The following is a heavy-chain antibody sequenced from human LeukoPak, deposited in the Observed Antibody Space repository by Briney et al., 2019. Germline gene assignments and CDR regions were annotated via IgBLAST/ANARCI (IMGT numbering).Heavy chain of an antibody. V-gene: IGHV4-4*02. D-gene: IGHD3-22*01. Sequence: GSLRLSCAASGFTFSSYSMNWVRQPPGKGLEWIGEIYHSGSTNYNPSLKSRVTISVDKSKNQFSLELSSVTAADTAVYYCARGDYYDSSGSIAGGDAFDIWGQGTMVTVSS. CDR1: GFTFSSYSM. CDR2: IYHSGST. J-gene: IGHJ3*02. CDR3: ARGDYYDSSGSIAGGDAFDI.